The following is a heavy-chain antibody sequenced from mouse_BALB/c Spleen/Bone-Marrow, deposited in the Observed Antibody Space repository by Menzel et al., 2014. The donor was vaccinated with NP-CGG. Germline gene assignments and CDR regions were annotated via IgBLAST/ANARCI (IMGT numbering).Heavy chain of an antibody. D-gene: IGHD2-1*01. Sequence: EVNLVESGGGLVQPGGSLKVSCAASGFTFRNYGMSWVRQTPDKRLELVARFYSNGANTFYADSVKGRFSISRDNAKNTLYLQMSSLKSEDTAMYYCARGGGNPYYYAMDYWGQGTSVTVSS. CDR2: FYSNGANT. CDR1: GFTFRNYG. CDR3: ARGGGNPYYYAMDY. V-gene: IGHV5-6-3*01. J-gene: IGHJ4*01.